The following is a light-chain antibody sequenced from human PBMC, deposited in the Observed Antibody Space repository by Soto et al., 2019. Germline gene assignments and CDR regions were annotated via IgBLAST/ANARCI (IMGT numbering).Light chain of an antibody. CDR3: SSYTSSSTLEV. CDR2: EVS. V-gene: IGLV2-14*01. Sequence: QSVLTQPASVSGFPGQSITISCTGTRSDFGGYNYVSWYQQHPGKAPKLMIYEVSNRPSGVSNRFSGSKSGNTASLTISGLQAEDEADYYCSSYTSSSTLEVFGTGTKVTVL. J-gene: IGLJ1*01. CDR1: RSDFGGYNY.